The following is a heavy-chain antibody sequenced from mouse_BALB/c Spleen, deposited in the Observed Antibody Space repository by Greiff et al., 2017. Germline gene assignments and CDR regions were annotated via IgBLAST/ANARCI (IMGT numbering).Heavy chain of an antibody. CDR1: GYTFTDYA. V-gene: IGHV1S137*01. CDR2: ISTYYGDA. Sequence: VQLQQSGAELVRPGVSVKISCKGSGYTFTDYAMHWVKQSHAKSLEWIGVISTYYGDASYNQKFKGKATMTVDKSSSTAYMQLSSLTSEDSAVYFCARLGTGTDAMDYWGQGTSVTVSS. J-gene: IGHJ4*01. CDR3: ARLGTGTDAMDY. D-gene: IGHD4-1*01.